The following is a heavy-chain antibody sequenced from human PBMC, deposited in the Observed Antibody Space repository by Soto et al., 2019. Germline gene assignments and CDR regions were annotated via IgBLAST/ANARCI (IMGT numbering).Heavy chain of an antibody. CDR3: ARCSLVVIPVPGFDP. D-gene: IGHD2-15*01. CDR2: IYYNGNT. Sequence: SETLSLTCTVSGGSISSGGYYWSWIRQHPGRGLEWIGYIYYNGNTYYNPPLKSRVTVSVDTSKNQFSLNVRSVTAADTAVYYYARCSLVVIPVPGFDPWGQGTLVTVSS. CDR1: GGSISSGGYY. J-gene: IGHJ5*02. V-gene: IGHV4-31*03.